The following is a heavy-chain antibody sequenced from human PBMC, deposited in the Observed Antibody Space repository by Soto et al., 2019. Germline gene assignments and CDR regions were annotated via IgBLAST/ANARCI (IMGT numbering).Heavy chain of an antibody. J-gene: IGHJ4*02. CDR2: IYPGDSDT. CDR3: ARPGTIFGVVTTRGFFDY. D-gene: IGHD3-3*01. Sequence: PGESLKISCKGSGYSFTSYWIGWVRQMPGKGLEWMGIIYPGDSDTRYSPSFQGQVTISADKSISTAYLQWSSLKASDTAMYYCARPGTIFGVVTTRGFFDYWGQGTLVTVSS. CDR1: GYSFTSYW. V-gene: IGHV5-51*01.